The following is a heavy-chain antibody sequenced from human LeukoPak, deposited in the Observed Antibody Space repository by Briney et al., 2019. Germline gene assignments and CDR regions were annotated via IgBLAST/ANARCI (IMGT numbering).Heavy chain of an antibody. CDR1: GYSFNSYW. J-gene: IGHJ4*02. D-gene: IGHD3-22*01. Sequence: GESLKISCKTSGYSFNSYWIGWVRQMPGKGLEWMGIIFPSDSDTRYSPSFQGQVTISADKSISTAYLQWSSLKASDTAMYYCARHTYDSSGYYSRYWGQGTLVTVSS. CDR3: ARHTYDSSGYYSRY. V-gene: IGHV5-51*01. CDR2: IFPSDSDT.